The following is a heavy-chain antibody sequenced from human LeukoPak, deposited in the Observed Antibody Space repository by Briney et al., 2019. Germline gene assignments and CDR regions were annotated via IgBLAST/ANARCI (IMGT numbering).Heavy chain of an antibody. CDR3: ANSPMILDGHY. D-gene: IGHD3-22*01. Sequence: GGSLRLSCAASVFAFSLYWMTWVRQSPGKGLEGGGNINPDGTKTSYADFVEGRFSISRDNAKNLLYLKMRSLRAGDTAVYYCANSPMILDGHYWGHGTLVTVSS. CDR2: INPDGTKT. CDR1: VFAFSLYW. V-gene: IGHV3-7*01. J-gene: IGHJ4*01.